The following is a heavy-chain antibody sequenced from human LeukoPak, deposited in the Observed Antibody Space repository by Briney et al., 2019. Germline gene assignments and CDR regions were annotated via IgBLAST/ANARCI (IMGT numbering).Heavy chain of an antibody. V-gene: IGHV1-2*02. J-gene: IGHJ4*02. D-gene: IGHD6-19*01. Sequence: ASVKVSCKASGYTFTGYYMHWVRQAPGQGLEWMGWINPNSGGTNYAQKFQGRVTMTRDTSISTAYMELSRLRSDDTAVYYCAVVGYSSGRYFDYWGQGTLVTVSS. CDR2: INPNSGGT. CDR1: GYTFTGYY. CDR3: AVVGYSSGRYFDY.